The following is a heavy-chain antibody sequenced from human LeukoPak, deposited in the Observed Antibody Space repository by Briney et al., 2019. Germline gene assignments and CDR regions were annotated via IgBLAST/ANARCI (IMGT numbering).Heavy chain of an antibody. D-gene: IGHD1-26*01. CDR2: ISYDGSNK. CDR3: AREIVGATVDYFDY. V-gene: IGHV3-30*04. J-gene: IGHJ4*02. Sequence: GGSLRLSCAASGFTFSSYAMSWVRQAPGKGLEWVAVISYDGSNKYYADSVKGRFTISRDNSKNTLYLQMNSLRAEDTAVYYCAREIVGATVDYFDYWGQGTLVTVSS. CDR1: GFTFSSYA.